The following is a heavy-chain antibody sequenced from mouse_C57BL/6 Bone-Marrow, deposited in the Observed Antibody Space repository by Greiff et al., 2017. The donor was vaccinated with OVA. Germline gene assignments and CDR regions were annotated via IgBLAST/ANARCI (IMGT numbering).Heavy chain of an antibody. Sequence: VQLVESGPGLVAPSQSLSITCTVSGFSLTSYGVDWVRQSPGKGLEWLGVIWGVGSTNYNSALKSRLSISKDNSKSQVFLKMNSLQTDDTAMYYCASDHNGNYWYFDVWGTGTTVTVSS. V-gene: IGHV2-6*01. CDR2: IWGVGST. D-gene: IGHD2-1*01. J-gene: IGHJ1*03. CDR1: GFSLTSYG. CDR3: ASDHNGNYWYFDV.